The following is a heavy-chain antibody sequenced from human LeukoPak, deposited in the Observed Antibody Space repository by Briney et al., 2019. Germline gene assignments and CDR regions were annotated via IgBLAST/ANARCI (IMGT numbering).Heavy chain of an antibody. V-gene: IGHV7-4-1*02. D-gene: IGHD4-17*01. CDR1: GYTFTSYA. J-gene: IGHJ4*02. Sequence: ASVKVSCKASGYTFTSYAITWVRQAPGQGLEWMGWISTNSRNPTYAQGFTGRFVFSLDTSVSTAYLQISSLKAEDTALYYCVRTVTTYTYYFDYWGQGTLVTVSS. CDR3: VRTVTTYTYYFDY. CDR2: ISTNSRNP.